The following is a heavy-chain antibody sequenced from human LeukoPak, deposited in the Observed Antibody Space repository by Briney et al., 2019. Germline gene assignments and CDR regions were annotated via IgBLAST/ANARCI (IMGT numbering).Heavy chain of an antibody. CDR3: TRDLSDAFDI. CDR2: IRSKANNYAT. CDR1: GFTFSGSP. Sequence: PGGSLRLSCAASGFTFSGSPMHWVRQASGKGLEWVGRIRSKANNYATAYAASVKGRFTISRDDSKNTAYLQMNSLKTEDTAVYYYTRDLSDAFDIWGQGTMVTVSS. J-gene: IGHJ3*02. V-gene: IGHV3-73*01.